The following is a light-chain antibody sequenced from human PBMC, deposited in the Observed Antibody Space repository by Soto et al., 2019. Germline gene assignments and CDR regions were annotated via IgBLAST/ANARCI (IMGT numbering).Light chain of an antibody. V-gene: IGLV2-23*01. CDR3: CSYAGSSYDV. CDR1: SNDVGFYNL. Sequence: QSALTQPASVSGSLGQSITISCTGTSNDVGFYNLVSWYQHHPGKAPKFILYEGTKRPSGISTRFSGSKSGNTASLTISGLQTEDEAYYYCCSYAGSSYDVFGSGTKVTVL. CDR2: EGT. J-gene: IGLJ1*01.